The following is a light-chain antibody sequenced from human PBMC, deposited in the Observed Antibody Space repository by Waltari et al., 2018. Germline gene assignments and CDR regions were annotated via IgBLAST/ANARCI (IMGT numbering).Light chain of an antibody. J-gene: IGKJ4*01. CDR3: QQSFNRPPT. CDR2: AAS. CDR1: QSISGY. Sequence: DIDMTQSPSSLSASVGDRVTITCRASQSISGYLHWYQQKPGRAPRLLIFAASNLQSGVPSRFSGSGSGTDFTLTISSLQPEDFATYYCQQSFNRPPTFVGGTKVEVK. V-gene: IGKV1-39*01.